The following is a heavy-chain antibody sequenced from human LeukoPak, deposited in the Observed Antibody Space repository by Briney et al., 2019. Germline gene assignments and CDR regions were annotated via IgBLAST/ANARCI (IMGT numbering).Heavy chain of an antibody. CDR1: GFDFSSNW. D-gene: IGHD3-3*01. Sequence: PGGSLRLSCAASGFDFSSNWMHWVRHAPGQGLVWVSRIKGDGISTNYADSVKGRFTISRDIAKNTLYLQMNSLRAEDTGVYYCAKDHYWSIDYWGRGNPGHRLF. CDR3: AKDHYWSIDY. CDR2: IKGDGIST. V-gene: IGHV3-74*01. J-gene: IGHJ4*02.